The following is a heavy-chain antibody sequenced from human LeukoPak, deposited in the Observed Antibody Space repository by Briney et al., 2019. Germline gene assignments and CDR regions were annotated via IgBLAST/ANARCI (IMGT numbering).Heavy chain of an antibody. CDR2: IRYDGSSK. J-gene: IGHJ4*02. Sequence: GGSLRLSCAASGFTFSSYGMHWVRQTPGKGLEWVSFIRYDGSSKYYADSVKGRFTISRDNSKNTLYLQMNSLRAEDTAVYYCARDRMVIGEYYFDYWGQGTLVTVSS. V-gene: IGHV3-30*02. D-gene: IGHD3-10*01. CDR1: GFTFSSYG. CDR3: ARDRMVIGEYYFDY.